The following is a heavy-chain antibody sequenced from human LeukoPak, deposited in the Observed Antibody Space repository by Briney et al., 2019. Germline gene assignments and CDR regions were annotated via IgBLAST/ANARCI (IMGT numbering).Heavy chain of an antibody. CDR1: GFIFNNYA. D-gene: IGHD5-24*01. V-gene: IGHV3-64*02. CDR3: VTDEAGYNYDY. Sequence: GGSLRLSCAASGFIFNNYAMHWVRQAPGKGLEFVSAITSNGENTYYADSVKGRFTISRDNSKNTLFLQMGTLRPEDLGIYYCVTDEAGYNYDYWGQGTLVTVSS. J-gene: IGHJ4*02. CDR2: ITSNGENT.